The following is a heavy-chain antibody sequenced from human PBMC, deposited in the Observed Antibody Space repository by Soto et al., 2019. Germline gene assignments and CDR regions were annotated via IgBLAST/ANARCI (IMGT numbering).Heavy chain of an antibody. V-gene: IGHV3-48*02. Sequence: GGSLRLSCAASGFTFSSYSMNWVRQAPGKGLEWVSYISSSSSTIYYADSVKGRFTISRENAKNSLYLQMNSLRDEDTAVYYCARDGYYDSSGYYYDAFDIWGQGTMVTVSS. CDR2: ISSSSSTI. CDR1: GFTFSSYS. J-gene: IGHJ3*02. CDR3: ARDGYYDSSGYYYDAFDI. D-gene: IGHD3-22*01.